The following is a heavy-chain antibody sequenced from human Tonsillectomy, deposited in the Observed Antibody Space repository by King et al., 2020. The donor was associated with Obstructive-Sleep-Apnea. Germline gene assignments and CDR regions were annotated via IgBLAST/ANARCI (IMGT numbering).Heavy chain of an antibody. CDR1: GFTFSNYA. CDR2: ISGSGGST. V-gene: IGHV3-23*04. J-gene: IGHJ4*02. D-gene: IGHD3-22*01. CDR3: AKDPIYYYNSSGYSPYYFDY. Sequence: VQLVESGGGLVQPGGSLRLSCAASGFTFSNYAVSWVRQAPAKGLEWVSAISGSGGSTYYADSVKGRFTISRDNSKNTLYLQMYSLRAEDTAVYYCAKDPIYYYNSSGYSPYYFDYWGQGTLVTVSS.